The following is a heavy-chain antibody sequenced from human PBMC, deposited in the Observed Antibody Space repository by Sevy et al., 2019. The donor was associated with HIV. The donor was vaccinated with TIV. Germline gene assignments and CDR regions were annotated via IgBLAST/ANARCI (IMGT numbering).Heavy chain of an antibody. V-gene: IGHV6-1*01. Sequence: SQTLSLTCAISGDTVSSNIAAWNWIRQSPSRGLEWLGRTYYRSKWYHDYAVSVKSRITINPDTSKNQFSLQLNSVTPEDTAVYYCAIDRCSSDGNCYYFDYWGQGTLVTVSS. CDR3: AIDRCSSDGNCYYFDY. D-gene: IGHD2-15*01. CDR2: TYYRSKWYH. J-gene: IGHJ4*02. CDR1: GDTVSSNIAA.